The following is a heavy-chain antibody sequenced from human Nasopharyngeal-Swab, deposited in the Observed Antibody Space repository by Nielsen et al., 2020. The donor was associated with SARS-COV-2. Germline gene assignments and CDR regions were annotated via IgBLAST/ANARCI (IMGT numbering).Heavy chain of an antibody. V-gene: IGHV4-34*01. CDR3: ATYSSTRKYYMEV. Sequence: RQAPGKGLEWIGDINQSGGTNYNPSLKSRVTISTDTSKNQFSLNLDSLSAADTATYYCATYSSTRKYYMEVWGTGTTVTVSS. J-gene: IGHJ6*03. D-gene: IGHD6-13*01. CDR2: INQSGGT.